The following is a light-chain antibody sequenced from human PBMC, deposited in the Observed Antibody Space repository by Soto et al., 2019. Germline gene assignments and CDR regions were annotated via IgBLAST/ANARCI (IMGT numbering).Light chain of an antibody. V-gene: IGLV2-8*01. Sequence: QAVVTQPPSASGSLGQSVTISCTGTRRDVGGYNYVSWYQQHPGKAPRFMIYEVTKRPSGVPDRFSASKSGNTASLTVSGLQAEDEAEYYCSSYAGNNNYVFGSGTKLTVL. J-gene: IGLJ1*01. CDR1: RRDVGGYNY. CDR3: SSYAGNNNYV. CDR2: EVT.